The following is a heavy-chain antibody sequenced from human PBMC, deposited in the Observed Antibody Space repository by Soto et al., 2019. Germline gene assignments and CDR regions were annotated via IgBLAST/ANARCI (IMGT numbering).Heavy chain of an antibody. J-gene: IGHJ4*01. CDR2: INHSGST. D-gene: IGHD4-17*01. V-gene: IGHV4-34*01. CDR1: GGSFSGYY. Sequence: SETLSLTCAVYGGSFSGYYWSWIRQPPGKGLEWIGEINHSGSTNYNPSLKSRVTISVDTSKNQFSLKLSSVTAADTAVYYCATVSTKIYFHSRRHAPLVTAPQ. CDR3: ATVSTKIYFHS.